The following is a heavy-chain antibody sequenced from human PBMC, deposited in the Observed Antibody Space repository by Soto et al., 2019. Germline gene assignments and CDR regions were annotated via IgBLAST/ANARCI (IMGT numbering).Heavy chain of an antibody. CDR2: MNPNSGNT. V-gene: IGHV1-8*01. CDR1: GRTFSSYA. Sequence: ASVKVSCKASGRTFSSYAIIWVRQAPGQGLEWMGWMNPNSGNTGYAQKFQGRVTMTRNTSTSTAYMELSSLRSEDTAVYYCARSGQSIGSSLVCDYWGQGTLVTVSS. D-gene: IGHD6-6*01. J-gene: IGHJ4*02. CDR3: ARSGQSIGSSLVCDY.